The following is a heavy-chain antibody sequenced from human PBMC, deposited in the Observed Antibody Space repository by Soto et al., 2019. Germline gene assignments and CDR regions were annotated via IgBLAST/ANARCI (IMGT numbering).Heavy chain of an antibody. Sequence: QVQLVQSGAEVKKPGASVKVSCKASGYTFTSYDINWVRQATGQGLEWMGWMNPNSGNTGYAQKFQGRVTMTRNTSISTAYMELSSLISEDTAVYYCAREEQHSYGMDVWGQGTTVTVSS. V-gene: IGHV1-8*01. D-gene: IGHD6-13*01. CDR3: AREEQHSYGMDV. CDR2: MNPNSGNT. CDR1: GYTFTSYD. J-gene: IGHJ6*02.